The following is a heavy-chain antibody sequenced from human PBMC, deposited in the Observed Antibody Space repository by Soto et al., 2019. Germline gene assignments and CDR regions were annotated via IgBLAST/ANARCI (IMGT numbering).Heavy chain of an antibody. Sequence: PETLSLTCTFSDGYILRYYRSWTRQPTGKGLEWIGYLYYSGSTNYKPSLKNRLTISVDTSKNHLSLKLSSVTAPDRAVYYCERGSSQSVYDFWRCYQNWFDAWGQGTLVTVSS. D-gene: IGHD3-3*01. J-gene: IGHJ5*02. CDR3: ERGSSQSVYDFWRCYQNWFDA. CDR2: LYYSGST. V-gene: IGHV4-59*01. CDR1: DGYILRYY.